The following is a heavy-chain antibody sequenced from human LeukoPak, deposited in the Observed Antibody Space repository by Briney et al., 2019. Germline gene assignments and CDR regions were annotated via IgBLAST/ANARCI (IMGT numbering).Heavy chain of an antibody. Sequence: GGSLRLSCVASGFTFITSAMSWVRQAPGKGLEWVSSISGNGGTTSYADSVKGRFTVSRDNSKNTQYLQMNSLRTEDAALYYCAKGLLDSTYLYFDCWGQGILVTVSS. CDR3: AKGLLDSTYLYFDC. D-gene: IGHD4-11*01. CDR2: ISGNGGTT. V-gene: IGHV3-23*01. CDR1: GFTFITSA. J-gene: IGHJ4*02.